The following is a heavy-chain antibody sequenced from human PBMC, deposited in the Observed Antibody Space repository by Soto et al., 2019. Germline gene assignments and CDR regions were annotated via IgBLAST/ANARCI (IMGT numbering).Heavy chain of an antibody. J-gene: IGHJ6*02. CDR3: ASNVDTAMELYYYYGMDV. CDR2: ISYDGSNK. D-gene: IGHD5-18*01. V-gene: IGHV3-30-3*01. CDR1: GFTFSSYA. Sequence: GGSLRLSCAASGFTFSSYAMHWVRQAPGKGLEWVAVISYDGSNKYYADSVKGRFTISRDNSKNTLYLQMNSLRAEDTAVYYCASNVDTAMELYYYYGMDVWGQGTTVTVSS.